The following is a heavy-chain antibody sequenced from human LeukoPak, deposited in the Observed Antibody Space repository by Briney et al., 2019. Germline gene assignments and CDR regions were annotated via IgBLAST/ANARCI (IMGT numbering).Heavy chain of an antibody. CDR3: ATFRAHNYDFWSGYLDH. D-gene: IGHD3-3*01. Sequence: SVKVSCKASGGTFSSYAISWVRQAPGQGLEWMGGIIPIFGTANYAQKFQGRVTITADESTSTAYMELSSLRSEDTAVYYCATFRAHNYDFWSGYLDHWGQGTLVTVSS. CDR2: IIPIFGTA. V-gene: IGHV1-69*13. CDR1: GGTFSSYA. J-gene: IGHJ4*02.